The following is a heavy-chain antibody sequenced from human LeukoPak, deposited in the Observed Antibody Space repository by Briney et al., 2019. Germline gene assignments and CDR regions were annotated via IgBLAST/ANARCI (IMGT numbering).Heavy chain of an antibody. CDR1: GFTFSSYW. Sequence: GGSLRLSCAASGFTFSSYWMNWARQAPGKGLEWVASINHNGNVNYYVDSVKGRFTISRDNAKNSLYLQMNSLRAEDTAVYYCARQGYGLDYWGQGTLVTVSS. D-gene: IGHD5-18*01. CDR3: ARQGYGLDY. J-gene: IGHJ4*02. V-gene: IGHV3-7*01. CDR2: INHNGNVN.